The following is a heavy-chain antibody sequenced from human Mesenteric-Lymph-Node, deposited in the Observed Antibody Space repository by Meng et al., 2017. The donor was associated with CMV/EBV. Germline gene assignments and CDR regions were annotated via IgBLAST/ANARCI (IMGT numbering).Heavy chain of an antibody. Sequence: GSIPSSNWWTWVRQPPGKGLEWIGEIYHSGSTNYNPSLKSRVTISVDKSKNQFSLKLSSVTAADTAVYYCARVYAVDILTGYYWFDPWGQGSLVTVSS. D-gene: IGHD3-9*01. J-gene: IGHJ5*02. CDR1: GSIPSSNW. V-gene: IGHV4-4*02. CDR2: IYHSGST. CDR3: ARVYAVDILTGYYWFDP.